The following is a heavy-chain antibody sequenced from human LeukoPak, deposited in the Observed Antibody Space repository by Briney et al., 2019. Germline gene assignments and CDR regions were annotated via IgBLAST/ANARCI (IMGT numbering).Heavy chain of an antibody. D-gene: IGHD1-26*01. CDR1: GFTFSSYA. CDR2: ISGSGGST. V-gene: IGHV3-23*01. J-gene: IGHJ4*02. Sequence: GGSLRLSCAASGFTFSSYAMSWVRQAPGKGLEWVSAISGSGGSTYYADPVKGRFTISRDNSKNTLYLQMNSLRAEDTAVYYCAKVKADGEWELVGYFDYWGQGTLVTVSS. CDR3: AKVKADGEWELVGYFDY.